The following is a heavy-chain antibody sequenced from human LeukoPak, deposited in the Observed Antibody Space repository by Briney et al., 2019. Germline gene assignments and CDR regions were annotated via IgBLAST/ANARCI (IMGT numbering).Heavy chain of an antibody. J-gene: IGHJ4*02. V-gene: IGHV1-18*01. D-gene: IGHD3-10*01. CDR1: GYTFTSYG. CDR3: ARAPRSSGSFYYFDY. Sequence: ASVKVSCKASGYTFTSYGISWVRQAPGQGLEWMGWISAYNGNTNYAQKLQGRVTMTTDTSTSTAYMELRSLRSDDTAVYYCARAPRSSGSFYYFDYWGQGTLVTVSS. CDR2: ISAYNGNT.